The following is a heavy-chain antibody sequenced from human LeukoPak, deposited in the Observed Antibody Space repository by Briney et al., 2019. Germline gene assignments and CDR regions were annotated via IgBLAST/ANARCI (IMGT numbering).Heavy chain of an antibody. V-gene: IGHV4-59*01. CDR2: IYYSGST. Sequence: SETLSLTCTVSGGSISSSYWSWIRQPPGKGLEWIGNIYYSGSTNYNPSLKSRVTISVDTSKNQFSLKLSSVTAADTAVYYCARQSLTFGGVIATWGQGTLVTVSS. CDR3: ARQSLTFGGVIAT. CDR1: GGSISSSY. D-gene: IGHD3-16*02. J-gene: IGHJ4*02.